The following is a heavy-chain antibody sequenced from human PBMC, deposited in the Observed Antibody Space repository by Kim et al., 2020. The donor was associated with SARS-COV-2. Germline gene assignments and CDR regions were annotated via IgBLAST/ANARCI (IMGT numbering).Heavy chain of an antibody. CDR3: ERGRTSKPRLLYYYGSGTAFDI. Sequence: SETLSLTCAVYGGSFSGYYWSWIRQPPGKGLEWIGEINHSGSTNYNPSLKSRVTISVDTSKNQFSLKLSSVTAADTAVYYCERGRTSKPRLLYYYGSGTAFDIWGQGTMVTVSS. D-gene: IGHD3-10*01. V-gene: IGHV4-34*01. J-gene: IGHJ3*02. CDR2: INHSGST. CDR1: GGSFSGYY.